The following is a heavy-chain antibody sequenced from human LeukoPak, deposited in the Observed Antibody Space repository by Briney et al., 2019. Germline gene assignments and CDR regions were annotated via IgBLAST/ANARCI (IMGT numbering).Heavy chain of an antibody. V-gene: IGHV4-59*08. J-gene: IGHJ4*02. Sequence: PSETLSLTCTVSGGPISSYYWSWIRQPPGKGLEWIGYIYYSGGTNYNPSLKSRVTISVDTSKNQFSLKLSSVTAADTAVYYCARHHHIAAAGTYFDYWGQGTLVTVSS. CDR2: IYYSGGT. D-gene: IGHD6-13*01. CDR3: ARHHHIAAAGTYFDY. CDR1: GGPISSYY.